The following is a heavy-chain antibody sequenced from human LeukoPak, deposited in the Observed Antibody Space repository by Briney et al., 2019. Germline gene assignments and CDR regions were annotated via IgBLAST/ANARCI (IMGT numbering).Heavy chain of an antibody. V-gene: IGHV3-7*01. CDR3: ATDLGSSRPNF. CDR2: IKKDGSEK. D-gene: IGHD6-13*01. CDR1: GFSFSTYW. J-gene: IGHJ4*02. Sequence: PGGSLRLSCAASGFSFSTYWMSWVRQAPGRGLEWVANIKKDGSEKYYVDSAKGRFTISRDNAKNSLYLQMNSLTAEDTAVYYCATDLGSSRPNFWGQGILVTVSS.